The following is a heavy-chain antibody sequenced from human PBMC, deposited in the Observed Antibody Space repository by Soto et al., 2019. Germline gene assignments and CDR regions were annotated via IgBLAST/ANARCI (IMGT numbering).Heavy chain of an antibody. Sequence: QVQLVQSGAEVKKPGSSVKLSCKASGCTFSSYTISWVRQAPGQGLEWMGRIIPILGIANYAQKFQGRGTITADKSTSTAYMELSSLRSEDTAVDYCARGNRGGSSRYWGQGTLVTVSS. V-gene: IGHV1-69*02. CDR2: IIPILGIA. J-gene: IGHJ4*02. CDR1: GCTFSSYT. CDR3: ARGNRGGSSRY. D-gene: IGHD1-26*01.